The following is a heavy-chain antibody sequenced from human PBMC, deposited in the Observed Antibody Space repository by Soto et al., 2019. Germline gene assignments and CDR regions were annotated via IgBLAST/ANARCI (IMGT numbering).Heavy chain of an antibody. D-gene: IGHD6-19*01. Sequence: PSQTLSLTCAISGDSVSGNSAAWNWIRQSPSRGLEWLGRTYYRSRWYNDYAVSVKSRITVTPDTSKNQFSLHLNSVTPEDTAVYYCATEFPYHVSSDSYLDYCGQGALVTVSS. J-gene: IGHJ4*02. CDR2: TYYRSRWYN. CDR3: ATEFPYHVSSDSYLDY. V-gene: IGHV6-1*01. CDR1: GDSVSGNSAA.